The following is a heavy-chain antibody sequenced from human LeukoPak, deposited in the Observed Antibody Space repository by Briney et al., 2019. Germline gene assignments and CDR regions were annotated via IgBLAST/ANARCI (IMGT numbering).Heavy chain of an antibody. CDR3: AREIYGSGSYSDGYYYYMDV. Sequence: SETLSLTCAVYGGSFSGYYWSWIRQPPGKGLEWIGEINHSGSTNYSPSLKSRVTMSVDTSKNQFSLKLSSVTAADTAVYYCAREIYGSGSYSDGYYYYMDVWGKGTTVTISS. CDR1: GGSFSGYY. D-gene: IGHD3-10*01. CDR2: INHSGST. J-gene: IGHJ6*03. V-gene: IGHV4-34*01.